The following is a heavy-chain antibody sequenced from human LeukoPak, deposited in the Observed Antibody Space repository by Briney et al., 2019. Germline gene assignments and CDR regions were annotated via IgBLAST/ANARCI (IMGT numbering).Heavy chain of an antibody. D-gene: IGHD2-21*02. J-gene: IGHJ6*02. CDR3: ARDRMAYCDGDCLGASYYYYGMDV. CDR2: IYSGGST. Sequence: GGSLRLSCTASGFTFGDYAMSWFRQAPGKGLEWVSVIYSGGSTYYADSVKGRFTISRHNSKNTLYLQMNSLRAEDTAVYYCARDRMAYCDGDCLGASYYYYGMDVWGQGTTVTVSS. CDR1: GFTFGDYA. V-gene: IGHV3-53*04.